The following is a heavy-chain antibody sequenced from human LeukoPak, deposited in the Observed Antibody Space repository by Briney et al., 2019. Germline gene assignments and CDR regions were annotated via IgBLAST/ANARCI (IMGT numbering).Heavy chain of an antibody. J-gene: IGHJ4*02. CDR1: GFPFGSEA. CDR3: AGSAAGTREYFDY. CDR2: INGSGGST. V-gene: IGHV3-23*01. Sequence: HPRAFLIPSFAAAGFPFGSEAMSWVRQAQGKGLEWVSAINGSGGSTYYADSVKGRFTISRDNAKNSLYLQMNSLRAEDTAVYYCAGSAAGTREYFDYWGQGTLVTASS. D-gene: IGHD6-13*01.